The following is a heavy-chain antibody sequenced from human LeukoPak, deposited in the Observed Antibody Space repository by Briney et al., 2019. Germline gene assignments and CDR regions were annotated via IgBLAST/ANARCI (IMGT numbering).Heavy chain of an antibody. Sequence: SETLSLTCTVSGGPISSSSYYWGWIRQPPGKGLEWIGSIYYSGSTYYNPSLKSRITMSVDTSKNQISLRLSSVTAADTAVYICARDDLVYSVHHGMDVWGRGITVTVSS. CDR2: IYYSGST. CDR1: GGPISSSSYY. CDR3: ARDDLVYSVHHGMDV. J-gene: IGHJ6*02. D-gene: IGHD2-15*01. V-gene: IGHV4-39*07.